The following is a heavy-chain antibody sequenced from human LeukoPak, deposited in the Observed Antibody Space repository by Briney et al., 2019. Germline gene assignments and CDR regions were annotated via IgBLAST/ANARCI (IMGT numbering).Heavy chain of an antibody. Sequence: GGSLRLSCAASGFTFSSYSMNWVRQAPGKGLEWVSSISSSSSYIYYADSVKGRFTISRDNAKNSLYLQMNSLRAEDTAVYYCARAVYGFDAFDIWGQGTMVTASS. CDR1: GFTFSSYS. D-gene: IGHD4-17*01. V-gene: IGHV3-21*01. CDR3: ARAVYGFDAFDI. CDR2: ISSSSSYI. J-gene: IGHJ3*02.